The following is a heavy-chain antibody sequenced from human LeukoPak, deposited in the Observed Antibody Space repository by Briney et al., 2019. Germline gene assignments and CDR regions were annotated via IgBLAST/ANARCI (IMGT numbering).Heavy chain of an antibody. Sequence: ASVTVSCKASGYTFTGYYMHWVRQAPGQGLEWMGRINPNSGGTNHAQKFQGRVTMTRDTSISTAYMELSRLRSDDTAVYYCATTERIQLWFSLIKIDYWGRGTLVTVSS. CDR1: GYTFTGYY. CDR2: INPNSGGT. CDR3: ATTERIQLWFSLIKIDY. D-gene: IGHD5-18*01. J-gene: IGHJ4*02. V-gene: IGHV1-2*06.